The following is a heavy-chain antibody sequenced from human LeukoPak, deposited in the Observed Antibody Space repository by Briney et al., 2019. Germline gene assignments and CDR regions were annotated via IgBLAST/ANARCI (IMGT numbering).Heavy chain of an antibody. Sequence: GASVKVSCKASGGTFSSYAISWVRQTPGQGLEWMGGIIPIFGTANYAQKFQGRVTITADESTSTAYMELSSLRSEDTAVYYCARVFVFDWSIDPWGQGTLVTVSS. J-gene: IGHJ5*02. D-gene: IGHD3-9*01. V-gene: IGHV1-69*13. CDR2: IIPIFGTA. CDR3: ARVFVFDWSIDP. CDR1: GGTFSSYA.